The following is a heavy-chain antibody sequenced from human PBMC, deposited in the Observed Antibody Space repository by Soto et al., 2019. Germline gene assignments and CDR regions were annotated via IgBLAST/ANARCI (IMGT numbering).Heavy chain of an antibody. CDR1: GYTFTGHY. D-gene: IGHD5-12*01. CDR2: IGPESGAT. Sequence: ASVKVSCKASGYTFTGHYIHWVRQAPEQGPEWMGEIGPESGATRYAQKFQGRVTMTRDMSITTVYMELSNLSPDGTAVYYCGRGRSGQIVVFYWGQGTPVTISS. V-gene: IGHV1-2*02. CDR3: GRGRSGQIVVFY. J-gene: IGHJ4*02.